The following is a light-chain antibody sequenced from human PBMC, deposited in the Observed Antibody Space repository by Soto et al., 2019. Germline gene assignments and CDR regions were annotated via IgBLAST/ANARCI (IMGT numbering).Light chain of an antibody. CDR3: QQYNNWPPIT. V-gene: IGKV3-15*01. CDR1: QSVSSS. Sequence: EIVMTQSPATLSVSPGETATLSCRASQSVSSSLTWYQQKPGQAPRLLIYGASTRATGIPARFSGSGSGTEFTLTISSLQSEDFAVYYCQQYNNWPPITFGQGTRLEIK. CDR2: GAS. J-gene: IGKJ5*01.